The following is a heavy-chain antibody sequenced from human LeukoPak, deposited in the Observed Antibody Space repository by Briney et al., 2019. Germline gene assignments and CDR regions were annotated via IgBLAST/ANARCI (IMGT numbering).Heavy chain of an antibody. V-gene: IGHV4-59*12. CDR3: ASAPRVGIAARPYY. CDR1: GGSISGYY. Sequence: SETLSLTCNVSGGSISGYYWSWIRQPPGKGLEWIGHIYDSENTNYNPSLKSRVTISADTSKNQFSLKLSSVTAADTAVYYCASAPRVGIAARPYYWGQGTLVTVSS. J-gene: IGHJ4*02. CDR2: IYDSENT. D-gene: IGHD6-6*01.